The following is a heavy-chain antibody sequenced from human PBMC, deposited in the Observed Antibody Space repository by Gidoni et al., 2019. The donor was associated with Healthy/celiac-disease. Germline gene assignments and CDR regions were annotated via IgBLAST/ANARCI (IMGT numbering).Heavy chain of an antibody. D-gene: IGHD3-22*01. CDR3: ARDTYYYDSSGYFRWFDP. Sequence: QVQLQESGPGLVKPSGTLSLTCADSGGSISSSTWWSWVRQPPGKGLEWIGEIYHRGSTNYNPSLKSRVTISVDKSKNQFSLKLSSVTAADTAVYYCARDTYYYDSSGYFRWFDPWGQGTLVTVSS. CDR2: IYHRGST. J-gene: IGHJ5*02. V-gene: IGHV4-4*02. CDR1: GGSISSSTW.